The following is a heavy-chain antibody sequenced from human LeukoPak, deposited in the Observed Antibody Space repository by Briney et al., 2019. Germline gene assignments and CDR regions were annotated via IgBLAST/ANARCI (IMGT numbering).Heavy chain of an antibody. CDR3: ARGRGVTMIVVVRMRAAFDI. V-gene: IGHV4-4*07. J-gene: IGHJ3*02. Sequence: SETLSLTCTVSGGSIGGYCWSWIRQPAGKGLEWIGRVYSSGSTNYNPSFRSRVTMSVDTSKNQFSLKLSSVTAADTAVYYCARGRGVTMIVVVRMRAAFDIWGQGTMVTVSS. CDR2: VYSSGST. D-gene: IGHD3-22*01. CDR1: GGSIGGYC.